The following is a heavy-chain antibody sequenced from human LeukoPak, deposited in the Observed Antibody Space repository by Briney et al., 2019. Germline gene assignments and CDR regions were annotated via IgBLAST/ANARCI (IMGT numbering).Heavy chain of an antibody. V-gene: IGHV4-39*01. CDR3: ASVDYNWNYFHF. Sequence: SETLSLTCTVSGGSISSSSYFWGWVRQPPGKGLEWIGSIFYSGNTYYSPSLKGRVTISVDTSKNQFSLKLSSVTAADTAVYYCASVDYNWNYFHFWGQGTLVTVSS. CDR2: IFYSGNT. D-gene: IGHD1-20*01. CDR1: GGSISSSSYF. J-gene: IGHJ4*02.